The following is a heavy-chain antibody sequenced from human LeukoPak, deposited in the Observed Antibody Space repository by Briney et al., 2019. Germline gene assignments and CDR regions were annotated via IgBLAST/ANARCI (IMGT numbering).Heavy chain of an antibody. V-gene: IGHV3-49*04. CDR3: ARGERDFDY. CDR2: TRSNVYGGTT. CDR1: RFTFDTYW. Sequence: GSLRLSCAASRFTFDTYWMTWVRQAPGKGLQWIGCTRSNVYGGTTEYAASVKGRITISRDESKSIAYLQMDSLTTEDTAVYFCARGERDFDYWGQGTLVTVSS. J-gene: IGHJ4*02. D-gene: IGHD3-16*01.